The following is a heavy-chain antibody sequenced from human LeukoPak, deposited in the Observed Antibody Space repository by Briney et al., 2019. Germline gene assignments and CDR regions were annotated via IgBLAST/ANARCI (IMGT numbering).Heavy chain of an antibody. CDR1: VYTFTRYV. D-gene: IGHD4-17*01. J-gene: IGHJ4*02. CDR2: MNHNSGNT. CDR3: ARGDYVEGFEY. V-gene: IGHV1-8*01. Sequence: ASVKVSRKASVYTFTRYVINWVRQATGQGLEWMGWMNHNSGNTDCEQKFQGIVTMTRNTSISTAYMELSSLRSEDTAGYYCARGDYVEGFEYWGQGTLVTVSS.